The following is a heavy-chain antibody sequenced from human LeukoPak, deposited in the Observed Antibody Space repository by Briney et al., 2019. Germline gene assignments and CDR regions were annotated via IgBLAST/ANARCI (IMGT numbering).Heavy chain of an antibody. Sequence: SPSETLSLTCTVSGGSINSYYWSWIRQPPGKGLEWIAYIYYSGSTSYNPSLKSRVTISVDTSKNQFSLKLSSVTAADTAIYYCARENPSGYYNRPIDYWGQGTLVTVSS. J-gene: IGHJ4*02. D-gene: IGHD3-22*01. V-gene: IGHV4-59*01. CDR1: GGSINSYY. CDR3: ARENPSGYYNRPIDY. CDR2: IYYSGST.